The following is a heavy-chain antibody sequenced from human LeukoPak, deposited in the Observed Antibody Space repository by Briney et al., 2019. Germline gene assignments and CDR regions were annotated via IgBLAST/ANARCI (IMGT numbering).Heavy chain of an antibody. V-gene: IGHV4-59*01. Sequence: KPSETLSLTCTVSGGSISSYYWSWIRQPPGKGLEWIGYIYYSGSTNYNPPFKSRVTISVDTSKNQFSLKLSSVTAADTAVYYCARAPPTYSSSWYFNAFDIWGQGTMVTVSS. D-gene: IGHD6-13*01. J-gene: IGHJ3*02. CDR3: ARAPPTYSSSWYFNAFDI. CDR2: IYYSGST. CDR1: GGSISSYY.